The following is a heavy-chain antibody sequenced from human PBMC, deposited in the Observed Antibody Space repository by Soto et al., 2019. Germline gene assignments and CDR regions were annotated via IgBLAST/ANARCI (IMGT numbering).Heavy chain of an antibody. CDR2: ISGYNGHT. D-gene: IGHD3-16*01. CDR1: GYTFTTYG. Sequence: QVQLVQSGAEVRKPGASVKVSCKASGYTFTTYGISWVRQAPGQGLEWMGWISGYNGHTKYAQKFQGRVTITTDTSTSTVDMDLRSLISDDTAVYYCAREGEMPYYYYGLDVWGQGTTVTVSS. CDR3: AREGEMPYYYYGLDV. J-gene: IGHJ6*02. V-gene: IGHV1-18*01.